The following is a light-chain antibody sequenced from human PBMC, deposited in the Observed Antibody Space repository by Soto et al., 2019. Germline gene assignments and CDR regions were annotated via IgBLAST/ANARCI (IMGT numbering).Light chain of an antibody. J-gene: IGKJ1*01. CDR3: QQRRSWPPTIT. Sequence: EVVLTQSPGTLSLSPGKRATLSCRASQSVSSSYLAWYQQKPGQAPRLLIYDASYRATDIPPRFSGSGSGTDFTLTISSLEPEDFAVYYCQQRRSWPPTITFGQGTKVDIK. CDR2: DAS. V-gene: IGKV3D-20*02. CDR1: QSVSSSY.